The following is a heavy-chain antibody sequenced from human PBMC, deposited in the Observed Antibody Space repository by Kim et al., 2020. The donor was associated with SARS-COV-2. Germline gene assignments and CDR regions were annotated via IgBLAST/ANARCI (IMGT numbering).Heavy chain of an antibody. Sequence: GGSLRLSCAASGFTFSSYSMNWVRQAPGKGLEWVSSISSSSSYIYYADSVKGRFTISRDNAKNSLYLQMNSLRAEDTAVYYCARDQHQRITMIVVSGDAFDIWGQGTMVTVSS. CDR3: ARDQHQRITMIVVSGDAFDI. D-gene: IGHD3-22*01. V-gene: IGHV3-21*01. CDR2: ISSSSSYI. J-gene: IGHJ3*02. CDR1: GFTFSSYS.